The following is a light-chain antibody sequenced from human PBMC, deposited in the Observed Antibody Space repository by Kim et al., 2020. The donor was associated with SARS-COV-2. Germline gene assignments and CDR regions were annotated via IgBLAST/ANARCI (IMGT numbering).Light chain of an antibody. V-gene: IGLV6-57*04. CDR2: EDD. CDR1: SGSIDDNY. J-gene: IGLJ2*01. Sequence: NFMLTQPHSVSESPGKTVTISCTRSSGSIDDNYVQWYQQRPDGVPTTVIYEDDQRPSGVSDRFSGSIDNSSNSASLTISGLRTEDEADYYCQSYNRDNVLFGGGTKLTVL. CDR3: QSYNRDNVL.